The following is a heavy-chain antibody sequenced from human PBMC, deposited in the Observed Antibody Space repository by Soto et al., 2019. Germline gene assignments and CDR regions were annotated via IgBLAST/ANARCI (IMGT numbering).Heavy chain of an antibody. CDR3: ARDTGNFFDY. CDR1: GGTFSSYA. Sequence: SVKVSCKASGGTFSSYAISWVRQAPGQGLEWMGGIIPIFGTANYAQKFQGRVTITADESTSTAYMELRSLRSDDTAVYYCARDTGNFFDYWGQGTLVTVSS. V-gene: IGHV1-69*13. J-gene: IGHJ4*02. CDR2: IIPIFGTA.